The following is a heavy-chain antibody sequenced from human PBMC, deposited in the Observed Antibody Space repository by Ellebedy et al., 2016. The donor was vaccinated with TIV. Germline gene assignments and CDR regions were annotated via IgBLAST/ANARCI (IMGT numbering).Heavy chain of an antibody. Sequence: GESLKISXAASGFSFTNHDMHWVRQATGEGLEWVSTLSSTGGTYYPGSVKGRFTISSEVDKNSLYLQMNNLRAGDTAVYYCARKNPAGYVDFWGQGALVTVSS. CDR3: ARKNPAGYVDF. D-gene: IGHD2-2*01. CDR2: LSSTGGT. V-gene: IGHV3-13*04. J-gene: IGHJ4*02. CDR1: GFSFTNHD.